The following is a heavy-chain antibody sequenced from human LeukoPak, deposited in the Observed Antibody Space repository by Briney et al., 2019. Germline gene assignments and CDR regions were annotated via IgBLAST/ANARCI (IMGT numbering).Heavy chain of an antibody. V-gene: IGHV3-23*01. CDR2: ISGSGGST. D-gene: IGHD3-10*01. J-gene: IGHJ5*02. CDR3: AKGLGNPNRGVGPNWFDP. Sequence: GGSLRLSCAASGFTFSSYGMSWVRQAPGKGLEWVSAISGSGGSTYYADSVKGRFTISRDNSKNTLYLQMNSLRAEDTAVYYCAKGLGNPNRGVGPNWFDPWGQGTLVTVSS. CDR1: GFTFSSYG.